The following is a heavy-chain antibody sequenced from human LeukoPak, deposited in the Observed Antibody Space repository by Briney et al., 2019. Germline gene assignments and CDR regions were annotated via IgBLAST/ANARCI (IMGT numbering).Heavy chain of an antibody. CDR1: GFTFSSYA. J-gene: IGHJ6*02. CDR2: ISYDGSNK. CDR3: ARALPISMIVLVYPGGMDV. V-gene: IGHV3-30-3*01. Sequence: GGSLRLSCAASGFTFSSYALHWVRQAPGKGLEWVAVISYDGSNKYCADSVKGRFTISRDNSKSTLYLQMNSLRAEDTAVYYCARALPISMIVLVYPGGMDVWGQGTTVTVSS. D-gene: IGHD3-22*01.